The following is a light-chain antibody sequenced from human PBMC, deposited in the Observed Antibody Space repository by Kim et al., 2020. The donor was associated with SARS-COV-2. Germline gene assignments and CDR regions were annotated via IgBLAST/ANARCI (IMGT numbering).Light chain of an antibody. V-gene: IGLV3-9*01. Sequence: SYELTQPLSVSVALGQTARITCGGNNIVTKNVHWYQQKPGQAPVLVMYRDTNRPSGIPERFSGSNSGNTATLTIRRAQAGDEADYYCQVWDRSTWVVGG. CDR1: NIVTKN. CDR2: RDT. J-gene: IGLJ7*01. CDR3: QVWDRSTWV.